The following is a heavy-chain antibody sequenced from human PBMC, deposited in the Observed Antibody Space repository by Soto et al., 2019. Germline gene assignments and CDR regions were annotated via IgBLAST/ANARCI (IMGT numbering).Heavy chain of an antibody. V-gene: IGHV3-30*03. J-gene: IGHJ4*02. CDR1: GFSFSSYG. CDR3: VRGTAIARQHFDC. D-gene: IGHD6-6*01. Sequence: GGSLRLSCAASGFSFSSYGMHWVRQTPGKGLEWVAVTSADGTDKYYADSVKGRFTISRDNSKNTLYLQMNSLGVGDTAVYYCVRGTAIARQHFDCWGQGTLVTVS. CDR2: TSADGTDK.